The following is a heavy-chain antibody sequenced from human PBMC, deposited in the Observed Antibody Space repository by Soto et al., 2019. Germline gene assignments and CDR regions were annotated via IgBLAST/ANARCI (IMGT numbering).Heavy chain of an antibody. Sequence: EVQLVESGGGLVQPGGSLRLSCAASGFTFSSYSMNWVRQAPGKGLEWVSYISSSSSTIYYADSVKGRFTISRDNAKNALYLQMNGLGAEDKAVYYCARDRGAGSSGWEVDYWGQGTLVTVSS. V-gene: IGHV3-48*01. CDR2: ISSSSSTI. CDR3: ARDRGAGSSGWEVDY. J-gene: IGHJ4*02. D-gene: IGHD6-19*01. CDR1: GFTFSSYS.